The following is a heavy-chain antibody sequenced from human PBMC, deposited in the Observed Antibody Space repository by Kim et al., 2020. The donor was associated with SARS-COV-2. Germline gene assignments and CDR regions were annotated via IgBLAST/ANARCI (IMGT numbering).Heavy chain of an antibody. D-gene: IGHD5-12*01. Sequence: GGSLRLSCAASGFTISSNYMSWVRQAPGKGLEWVSVIYSGGSTYYADSVKGRFTISRDNSKNTLYLQMNSLRAEDTAAYYCARDLGGGFRRGHSGYGYARDYWGQGTLVTVSS. V-gene: IGHV3-66*01. CDR2: IYSGGST. CDR1: GFTISSNY. J-gene: IGHJ4*02. CDR3: ARDLGGGFRRGHSGYGYARDY.